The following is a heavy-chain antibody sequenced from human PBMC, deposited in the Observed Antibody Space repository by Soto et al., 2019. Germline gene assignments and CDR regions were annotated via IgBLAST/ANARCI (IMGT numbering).Heavy chain of an antibody. V-gene: IGHV3-23*01. J-gene: IGHJ4*02. CDR2: ISSIGANT. CDR3: ANCSWLDYFEY. D-gene: IGHD5-12*01. Sequence: GGSLRLSCAASRFTFSSYAMSWVRQAPGKGLEWVSSISSIGANTYYADSVQGRFTISRDNSKNTLYLQMNSLRAEDTAVYFCANCSWLDYFEYWGQGT. CDR1: RFTFSSYA.